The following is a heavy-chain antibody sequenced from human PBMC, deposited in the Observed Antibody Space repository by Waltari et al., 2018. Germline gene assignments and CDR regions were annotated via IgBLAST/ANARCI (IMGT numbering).Heavy chain of an antibody. CDR1: NFYISNGYY. Sequence: QVQLQESGPGLVKPSETLSLTCAVSNFYISNGYYWGWIRQPPGKGLEWIGSRYDRGTTYYNPSLKGRVTIAVDTSKNNLFLNLNSVTAADTAVYYCARDVEGDGVLYGSPRRFDYWGQGILVTVSS. D-gene: IGHD3-10*01. CDR2: RYDRGTT. CDR3: ARDVEGDGVLYGSPRRFDY. V-gene: IGHV4-38-2*02. J-gene: IGHJ4*02.